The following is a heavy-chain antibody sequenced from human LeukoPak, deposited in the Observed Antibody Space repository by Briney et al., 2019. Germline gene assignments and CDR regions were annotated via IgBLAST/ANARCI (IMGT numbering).Heavy chain of an antibody. J-gene: IGHJ6*02. D-gene: IGHD6-13*01. CDR1: GFTFSSYS. CDR3: ARAISSSWSGRDYGMDV. Sequence: PGGSLRLSCAASGFTFSSYSMNWVRQAPGKGLEWVSSISSSSSYIYYADSVKGRFTISRDNAKNPLYLQMNSLRAEDTAVYYCARAISSSWSGRDYGMDVWGQGTTVTVSS. V-gene: IGHV3-21*01. CDR2: ISSSSSYI.